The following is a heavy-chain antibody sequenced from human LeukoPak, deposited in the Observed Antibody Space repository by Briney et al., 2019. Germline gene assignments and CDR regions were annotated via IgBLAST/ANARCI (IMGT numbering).Heavy chain of an antibody. CDR1: GYTFTGYH. V-gene: IGHV1-2*02. J-gene: IGHJ4*02. D-gene: IGHD5-12*01. Sequence: ASVKVSCKASGYTFTGYHMHWVRQAPGQGLEWMGWINPNSGGTNYAQKFQGRVTMTRDTSISTAYMDLSRLRSDDPAVYYCPRGVEGYSGYDAFDYWGQGTLVTVSS. CDR3: PRGVEGYSGYDAFDY. CDR2: INPNSGGT.